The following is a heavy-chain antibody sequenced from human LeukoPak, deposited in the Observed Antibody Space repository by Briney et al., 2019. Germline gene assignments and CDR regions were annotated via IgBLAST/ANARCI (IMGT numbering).Heavy chain of an antibody. Sequence: SETLSPTCSVSGASISSYFWSWIRQPPGKGMEWIWFIYYSGTTNYNPSLKSRIAISLDTSKKQFSLRMRSVTAADTAVYYCARSTSGYYSKHYYFYMDVWGKGTTVTVSS. CDR3: ARSTSGYYSKHYYFYMDV. V-gene: IGHV4-59*01. D-gene: IGHD3-22*01. CDR1: GASISSYF. CDR2: IYYSGTT. J-gene: IGHJ6*03.